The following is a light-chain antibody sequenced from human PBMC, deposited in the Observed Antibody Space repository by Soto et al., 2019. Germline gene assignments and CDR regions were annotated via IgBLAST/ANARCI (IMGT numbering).Light chain of an antibody. CDR3: QQYKTYWT. CDR1: QSIGNW. J-gene: IGKJ1*01. Sequence: DIQVTQSPSALSASVGDRVTITCRASQSIGNWLAWYHQKPGESPKLLIYDASNLGSGVPSRFSGSGSGTEFTLTISSLQPDDFATYYCQQYKTYWTFGQGTKVEIK. CDR2: DAS. V-gene: IGKV1-5*01.